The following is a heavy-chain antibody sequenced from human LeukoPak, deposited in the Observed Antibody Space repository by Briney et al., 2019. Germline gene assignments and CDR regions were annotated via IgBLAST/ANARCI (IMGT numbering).Heavy chain of an antibody. Sequence: ASVKVSCKASGYTFTSYGISWVRQAPGQGLEWMGWISAYNGNTNYAQKLQGRVTMTTDTSTSTAYMELRSLRSDDTAVYYCAREGGRDTAMAHFPLDYWGQGTLVTVSS. CDR1: GYTFTSYG. CDR2: ISAYNGNT. CDR3: AREGGRDTAMAHFPLDY. J-gene: IGHJ4*02. D-gene: IGHD5-18*01. V-gene: IGHV1-18*01.